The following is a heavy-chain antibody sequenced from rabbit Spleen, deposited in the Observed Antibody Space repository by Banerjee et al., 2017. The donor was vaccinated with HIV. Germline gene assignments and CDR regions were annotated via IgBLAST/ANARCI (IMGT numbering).Heavy chain of an antibody. CDR3: ARDTGTSFSTYGMDL. D-gene: IGHD8-1*01. V-gene: IGHV1S40*01. CDR2: IYTGNGKT. J-gene: IGHJ6*01. Sequence: QSLEESGGGLVKPGGTLTLTCTVSGFSFSSSYDMCWVRQAPGKGLEWIGCIYTGNGKTYYATWAKGRFTISKTSSTTVTLQMTSLTAADTATYFCARDTGTSFSTYGMDLWGPGTLVTVS. CDR1: GFSFSSSYD.